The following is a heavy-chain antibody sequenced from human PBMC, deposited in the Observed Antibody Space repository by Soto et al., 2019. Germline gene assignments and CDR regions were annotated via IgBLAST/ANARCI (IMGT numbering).Heavy chain of an antibody. V-gene: IGHV3-30*14. J-gene: IGHJ6*02. CDR2: ISYDGST. Sequence: GGSLRLSCAASGFTFSSYAMHWVRQAPGKGLEWVALISYDGSTYYADSVKGRFTISRDNSKNTLYLQMNSLRAEDTAVYYCARELSSSWYLGKGMDVWGQGTTVTVSS. D-gene: IGHD6-13*01. CDR3: ARELSSSWYLGKGMDV. CDR1: GFTFSSYA.